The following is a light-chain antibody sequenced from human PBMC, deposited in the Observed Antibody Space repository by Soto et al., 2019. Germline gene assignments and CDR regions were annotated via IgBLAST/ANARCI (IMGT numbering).Light chain of an antibody. Sequence: QLTQSPSSLSASVGDRVTITCRASQGVSSYVAWYQQKAGKAPQLLIYAASTLQSGVPPRFSGSGSGTDFTLTIYSLQPEDFGTYYCQQLNFYPFTFGPGTKVDIK. CDR2: AAS. CDR3: QQLNFYPFT. CDR1: QGVSSY. V-gene: IGKV1-9*01. J-gene: IGKJ3*01.